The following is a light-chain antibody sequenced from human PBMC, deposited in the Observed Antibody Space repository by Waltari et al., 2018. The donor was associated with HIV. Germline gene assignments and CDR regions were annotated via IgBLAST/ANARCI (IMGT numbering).Light chain of an antibody. CDR2: DVD. CDR3: SSYAGSDNYVV. J-gene: IGLJ2*01. Sequence: QSALTQPPSASGSPGQSVTISCTGTSSDIGNYEYVSWYQQHPGKAPKFMIYDVDRRPSGVPDRFSGSKSGNTASLTVSGLQAEDEAYYYCSSYAGSDNYVVFGGGTKLTVL. V-gene: IGLV2-8*01. CDR1: SSDIGNYEY.